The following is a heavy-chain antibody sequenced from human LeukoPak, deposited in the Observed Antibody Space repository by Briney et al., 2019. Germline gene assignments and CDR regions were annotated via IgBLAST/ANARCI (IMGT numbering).Heavy chain of an antibody. J-gene: IGHJ5*02. CDR2: ISAYNGNT. V-gene: IGHV1-18*01. Sequence: GASVTVSCKASGYTFTSYGISWVRQAPGQGLEWMGWISAYNGNTNYAQKLQGRVTMTTDTSTSTAYMELRSLRSDDTAVYYCVREGSDTAHYNWFDPWGQGTLVTVSS. CDR1: GYTFTSYG. CDR3: VREGSDTAHYNWFDP. D-gene: IGHD5-18*01.